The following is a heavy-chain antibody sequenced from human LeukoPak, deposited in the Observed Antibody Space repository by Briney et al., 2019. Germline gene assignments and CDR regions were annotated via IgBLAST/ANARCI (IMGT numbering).Heavy chain of an antibody. V-gene: IGHV3-30*02. CDR3: AKVDGSGSYPSFDY. CDR1: GFTFSSYG. Sequence: GGSLRLSCAASGFTFSSYGMHWVRQAPGKGLEWVAFIRYDGSNKYYADSVKGRFTISRDNSKNTLYLQMNSLRAEDTAVYYCAKVDGSGSYPSFDYWGQGTLVTVSS. D-gene: IGHD3-10*01. J-gene: IGHJ4*02. CDR2: IRYDGSNK.